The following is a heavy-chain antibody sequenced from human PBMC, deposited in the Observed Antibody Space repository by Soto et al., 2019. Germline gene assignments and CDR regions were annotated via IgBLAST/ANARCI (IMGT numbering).Heavy chain of an antibody. V-gene: IGHV4-31*03. CDR1: GASITSGGYY. CDR2: IYYSGST. J-gene: IGHJ1*01. Sequence: QVQLQESGPGLVKPSQTLSLTCTVSGASITSGGYYWSWIRQHPGKGLEWIGYIYYSGSTYYNPSPXRXXTISVDPSKNQFSLKLSSVTAAHTAVYYCTRSIQHWGQGTLVTVSS. CDR3: TRSIQH.